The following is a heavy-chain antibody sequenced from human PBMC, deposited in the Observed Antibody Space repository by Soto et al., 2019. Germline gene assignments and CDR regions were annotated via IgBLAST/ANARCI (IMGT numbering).Heavy chain of an antibody. CDR2: ISGSGGST. J-gene: IGHJ3*02. CDR3: AKDYYGSGSYPPGAFDI. CDR1: GFTFSSYA. Sequence: GGSLRLSCAASGFTFSSYAMSWVRQAPGKGLEWVSAISGSGGSTYYADSVKGRFTISRDNSKNTLYLQMNSLRAEDTAVYYCAKDYYGSGSYPPGAFDIWGQGTMVTVSS. V-gene: IGHV3-23*01. D-gene: IGHD3-10*01.